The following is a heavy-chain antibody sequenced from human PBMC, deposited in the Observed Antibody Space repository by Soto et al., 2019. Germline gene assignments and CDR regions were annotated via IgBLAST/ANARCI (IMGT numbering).Heavy chain of an antibody. CDR2: TYYRSKWYN. V-gene: IGHV6-1*01. J-gene: IGHJ4*02. Sequence: SQTLSLTCAISGDSVSSNSVGWHWIRQSPSRGLEWLGRTYYRSKWYNDYAGSVKSRITINPDTSKNQFSLQLNSVTPEDTAVYHCARSSGWAFDYWGQGILVTVSS. D-gene: IGHD6-19*01. CDR3: ARSSGWAFDY. CDR1: GDSVSSNSVG.